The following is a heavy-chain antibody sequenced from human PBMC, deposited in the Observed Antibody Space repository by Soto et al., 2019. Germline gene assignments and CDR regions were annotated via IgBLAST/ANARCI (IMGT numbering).Heavy chain of an antibody. Sequence: GASVKLSCKACGDSLTSYYMHWVRQAPKQGLEWMGIINPSGGSTSYAQKFQGRVTMTRDTSTSTVYMELSSLRSEDTAVYYCARDGFLEWSPSYYYYYGMDVWGQGTTVTVSS. CDR1: GDSLTSYY. D-gene: IGHD3-3*01. V-gene: IGHV1-46*01. CDR3: ARDGFLEWSPSYYYYYGMDV. CDR2: INPSGGST. J-gene: IGHJ6*02.